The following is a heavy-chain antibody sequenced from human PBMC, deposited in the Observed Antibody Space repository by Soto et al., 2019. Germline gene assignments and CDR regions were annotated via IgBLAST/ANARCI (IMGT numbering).Heavy chain of an antibody. Sequence: GESLKISCKGSGYSFTSYWISWVRQMPGKGLEWMGRIDPSDSYTNYSPSFQGHVTISADNSISTAYLQWSSLKASDTAMYYCARHRAGGGEGGYHYYGMDVWGQGTTVTVSS. J-gene: IGHJ6*02. CDR3: ARHRAGGGEGGYHYYGMDV. CDR2: IDPSDSYT. V-gene: IGHV5-10-1*01. D-gene: IGHD3-10*01. CDR1: GYSFTSYW.